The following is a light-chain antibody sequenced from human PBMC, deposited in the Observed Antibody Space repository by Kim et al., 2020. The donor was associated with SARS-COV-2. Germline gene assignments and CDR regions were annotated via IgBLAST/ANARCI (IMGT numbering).Light chain of an antibody. J-gene: IGKJ4*01. CDR2: WAS. CDR1: QSVLYRSSNKNY. CDR3: QQYYSTPVT. V-gene: IGKV4-1*01. Sequence: DIVMTQSPDSLAVSLGERATINCKSSQSVLYRSSNKNYLAWYQQKPGQPPKLLIYWASTRESGVPDRFSGSGSGTDFTLTISSLQAEDVAVYYCQQYYSTPVTVGGGTKVDIK.